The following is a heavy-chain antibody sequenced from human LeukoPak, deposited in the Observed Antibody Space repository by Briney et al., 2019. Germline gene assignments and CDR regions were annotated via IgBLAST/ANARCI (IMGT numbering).Heavy chain of an antibody. CDR2: IIPIFGTA. D-gene: IGHD6-6*01. J-gene: IGHJ4*02. Sequence: SVKVSCKASGGTFSSYAISWVRQAPGQGLEWMGGIIPIFGTANYAQKFQGRVTITADESTSTAYMELSSLRSEDTAVYYCARVEYSSSSGRGHFDYWGQGTLVTVSS. V-gene: IGHV1-69*13. CDR1: GGTFSSYA. CDR3: ARVEYSSSSGRGHFDY.